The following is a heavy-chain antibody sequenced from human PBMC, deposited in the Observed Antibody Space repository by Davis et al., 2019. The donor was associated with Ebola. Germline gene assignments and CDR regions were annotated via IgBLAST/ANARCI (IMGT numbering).Heavy chain of an antibody. V-gene: IGHV3-23*01. D-gene: IGHD2-8*01. CDR2: ISISGDSR. CDR1: GIPVNTHA. Sequence: GESLKISCSVSGIPVNTHAMSWVRQAPGKELEWVSTISISGDSRYYADSVKGRFTISRDNSKNILYLQMNTLTADDAGVYYCAKDWTVSRGVYDYFEKWGLGTRVTVPS. CDR3: AKDWTVSRGVYDYFEK. J-gene: IGHJ4*02.